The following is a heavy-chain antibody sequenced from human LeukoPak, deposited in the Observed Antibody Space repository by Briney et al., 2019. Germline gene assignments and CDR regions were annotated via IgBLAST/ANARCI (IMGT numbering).Heavy chain of an antibody. Sequence: ASVKVSCKASGYTFTSYGISWVRQAPGQGLEWMGWISAYNGNTNYAQKLQGRVTMTTDTSTSTAYMELRSLRSDDTAVYYCATNEGYSYDNWFDAWGQGTLVTVSS. CDR3: ATNEGYSYDNWFDA. V-gene: IGHV1-18*01. CDR1: GYTFTSYG. J-gene: IGHJ5*02. CDR2: ISAYNGNT. D-gene: IGHD5-18*01.